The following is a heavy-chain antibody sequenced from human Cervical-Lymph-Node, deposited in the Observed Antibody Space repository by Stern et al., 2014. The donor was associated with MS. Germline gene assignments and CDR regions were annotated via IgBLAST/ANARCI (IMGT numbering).Heavy chain of an antibody. CDR2: ISDNGGST. CDR3: ARDRARSMVAAGTVDF. CDR1: GFTFSNYA. V-gene: IGHV3-23*04. J-gene: IGHJ4*02. Sequence: VQLVQSGGGLVTPGGSLRLSCAASGFTFSNYAMNWVRQAPGKGLEWVSPISDNGGSTYYADSVRGRFTISRDNSKNTLYLQMHNLRTEDTAVYYCARDRARSMVAAGTVDFWGQGTLVTVSS. D-gene: IGHD6-19*01.